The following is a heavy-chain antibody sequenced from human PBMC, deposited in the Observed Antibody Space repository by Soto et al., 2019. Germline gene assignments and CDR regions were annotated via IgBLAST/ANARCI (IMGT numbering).Heavy chain of an antibody. D-gene: IGHD3-16*01. CDR3: ALDGTVIHSWGHMGPYCVAV. Sequence: EVQLLESGGGLVQPGGSLRLSCAASGFTFNSYAMSWVRQAPGTRLEWDAAIGGSGGSTYYADSVKGRFTITRDNSNNTLHSQINSLLSGDKAVSYGALDGTVIHSWGHMGPYCVAVGGRGTAVTVSS. J-gene: IGHJ6*02. V-gene: IGHV3-23*01. CDR2: IGGSGGST. CDR1: GFTFNSYA.